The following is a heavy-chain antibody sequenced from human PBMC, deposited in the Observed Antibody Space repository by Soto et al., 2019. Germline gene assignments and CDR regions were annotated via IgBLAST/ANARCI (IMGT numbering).Heavy chain of an antibody. D-gene: IGHD3-10*01. CDR3: ASWVRGRTSGYFDY. J-gene: IGHJ4*02. CDR2: IIPIFGTA. V-gene: IGHV1-69*06. CDR1: GGTFSSYA. Sequence: QVQLVQSGAEVKKPGSSVKVSCKASGGTFSSYAISWVRQAHGQGLEWMGGIIPIFGTANYAQKFQGRVTITADKSTSTAYMELSSLRSEDTAVYYCASWVRGRTSGYFDYWGQGTLVTVSS.